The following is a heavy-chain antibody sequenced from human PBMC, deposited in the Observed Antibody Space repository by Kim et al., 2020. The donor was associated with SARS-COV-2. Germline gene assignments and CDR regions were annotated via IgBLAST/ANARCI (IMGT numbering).Heavy chain of an antibody. V-gene: IGHV3-74*01. CDR1: GFTFSSYW. D-gene: IGHD3-10*01. CDR3: ARARGGYYGSGSYYSG. J-gene: IGHJ3*01. Sequence: GGSLRLSCAASGFTFSSYWMHWVRQAPGKGLVWVSRINSDGSSTSYADSVKGRFTISRDNAKNTLYLQMNSLRAEDTAVYYCARARGGYYGSGSYYSGWGQGTMVTVSS. CDR2: INSDGSST.